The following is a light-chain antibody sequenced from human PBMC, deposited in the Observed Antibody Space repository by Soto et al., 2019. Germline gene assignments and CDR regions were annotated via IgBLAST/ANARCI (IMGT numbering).Light chain of an antibody. V-gene: IGKV1-39*01. CDR3: QQTYTTPRT. J-gene: IGKJ1*01. CDR2: AAT. Sequence: DIQMTQSPSSLSASVGDRVTITCRASQSITSVLNWYQQKPGQAPKLLIYAATSLHSGVPSRFSGSGSATDFTLTISSLQPEDFATYYCQQTYTTPRTFGQGTTVEI. CDR1: QSITSV.